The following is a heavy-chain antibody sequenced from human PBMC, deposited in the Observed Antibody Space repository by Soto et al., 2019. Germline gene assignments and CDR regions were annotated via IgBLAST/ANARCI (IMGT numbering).Heavy chain of an antibody. D-gene: IGHD2-21*02. CDR1: GYTFTSYA. CDR2: INAGNGNT. V-gene: IGHV1-3*05. Sequence: QVQLVQSGAEEKKPGASVKDSCKASGYTFTSYAMHWVRQAPGQRLEWMGWINAGNGNTKYSQKFQGRGTITRDTSASTAYMELSSLRSEDTAVYYCARSIVVVTALDYWGQGTLVTVSS. CDR3: ARSIVVVTALDY. J-gene: IGHJ4*02.